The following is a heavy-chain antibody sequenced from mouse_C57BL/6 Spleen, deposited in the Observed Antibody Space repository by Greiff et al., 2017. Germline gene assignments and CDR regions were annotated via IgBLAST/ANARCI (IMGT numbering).Heavy chain of an antibody. CDR2: IDPSDSET. J-gene: IGHJ4*01. V-gene: IGHV1-52*01. D-gene: IGHD4-1*01. CDR3: ARSGEYWDGDYTMDY. Sequence: QVQLKQPGAELVRPGSSVKLSCKASGYTFTSYWMHWVKQRPIQGLEWIGNIDPSDSETHYNQKFKDKATLTVDKSSSTAYMQLSSLTSEDSAVYYCARSGEYWDGDYTMDYWGQGTSVTVSS. CDR1: GYTFTSYW.